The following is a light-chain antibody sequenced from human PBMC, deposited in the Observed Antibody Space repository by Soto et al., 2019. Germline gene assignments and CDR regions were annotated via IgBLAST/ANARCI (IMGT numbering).Light chain of an antibody. CDR2: GAS. CDR1: QSVSSS. J-gene: IGKJ1*01. CDR3: QQYNNWWT. Sequence: EIVMTQSPATLSVSPGERATLSCRASQSVSSSLAWYQQKPGQAPRLLIYGASTRATGIPARFSGSGSGTDFPLTISSLQSEDFAFYYCQQYNNWWTFGQGTKVEVK. V-gene: IGKV3-15*01.